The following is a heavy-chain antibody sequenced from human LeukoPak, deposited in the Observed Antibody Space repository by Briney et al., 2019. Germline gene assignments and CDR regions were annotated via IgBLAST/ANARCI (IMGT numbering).Heavy chain of an antibody. J-gene: IGHJ6*02. CDR2: ISGSGGST. CDR3: AKTTSPQNYYYYYGMDV. Sequence: GGSLRLSCAASGFTFSSYAMSWVCQAPGKGLEWVSAISGSGGSTYYADSVKGRFTISRDNSKNTLYLQMNSLRAEDTAVYYCAKTTSPQNYYYYYGMDVWGQGTTVTVSS. V-gene: IGHV3-23*01. CDR1: GFTFSSYA. D-gene: IGHD1-14*01.